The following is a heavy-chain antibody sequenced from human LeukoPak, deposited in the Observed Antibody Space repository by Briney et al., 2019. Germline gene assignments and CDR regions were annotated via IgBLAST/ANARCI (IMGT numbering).Heavy chain of an antibody. CDR1: GYTFTGYY. Sequence: GASVKVSCKASGYTFTGYYMHWVRQAPGQGLEWMGWINPNSGGTNYAQKFQGRVTMTRDTSISTAYMELSRLRSDDTAVYYCARLISRGVTIFGVVIERPDYRGQGTLVTVSS. V-gene: IGHV1-2*02. CDR3: ARLISRGVTIFGVVIERPDY. D-gene: IGHD3-3*01. J-gene: IGHJ4*02. CDR2: INPNSGGT.